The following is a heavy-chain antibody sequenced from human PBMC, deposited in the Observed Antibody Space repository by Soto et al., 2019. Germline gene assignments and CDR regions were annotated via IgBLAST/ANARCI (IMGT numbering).Heavy chain of an antibody. Sequence: PSETLSLTCTVSCGSISSSSYYWGWIRQPPGKGLEWIGSIYYTGSTYYNPSLKSRVTISVDTSKNQFSLKLSSVTAADTAVYYCARNGTGFCSGYPNYYFDYWGQGNLVTVS. D-gene: IGHD3-3*01. CDR3: ARNGTGFCSGYPNYYFDY. CDR2: IYYTGST. J-gene: IGHJ4*02. CDR1: CGSISSSSYY. V-gene: IGHV4-39*01.